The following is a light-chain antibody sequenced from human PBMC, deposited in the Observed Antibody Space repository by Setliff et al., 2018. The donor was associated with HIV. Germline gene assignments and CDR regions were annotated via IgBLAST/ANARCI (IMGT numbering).Light chain of an antibody. CDR1: SNDVGAYDY. CDR2: EVH. V-gene: IGLV2-14*01. J-gene: IGLJ2*01. Sequence: QSVLTQPASVSASPGPSITISCTGTSNDVGAYDYVSWYQQLPGKAPKLIIVEVHYRPSWVSARFSGSKSGNTASLTISGLQAEDEAHYYCCSYTRGTLIFGGGTKVTV. CDR3: CSYTRGTLI.